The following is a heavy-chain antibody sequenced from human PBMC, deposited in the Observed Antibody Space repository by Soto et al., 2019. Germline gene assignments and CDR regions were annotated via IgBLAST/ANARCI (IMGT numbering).Heavy chain of an antibody. J-gene: IGHJ3*02. CDR1: GYSFTSYW. CDR3: ARLRVYGDSDDAFDI. D-gene: IGHD4-17*01. V-gene: IGHV5-10-1*01. Sequence: GESLKISCKGSGYSFTSYWISGVRQMPGKGLEWMGRIDPSDSYTNYSPSFQGHVTISADKSISTAYLQWSSLKASDTAMYYCARLRVYGDSDDAFDIWGQGTMVTVSS. CDR2: IDPSDSYT.